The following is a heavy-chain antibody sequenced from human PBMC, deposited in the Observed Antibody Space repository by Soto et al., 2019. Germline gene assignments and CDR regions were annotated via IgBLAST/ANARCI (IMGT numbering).Heavy chain of an antibody. CDR1: GFTFDDYA. V-gene: IGHV3-9*01. CDR3: AKLGCGRPACDLYDYMDV. D-gene: IGHD2-15*01. CDR2: INWNSGSI. Sequence: EVQLVESGGGLVQPGRSLRLSCAASGFTFDDYAMHWVRQAPGKGLEWVSGINWNSGSIGYADSVKGRFAISRDNAKNTLYLQMNSLRGEETALYYWAKLGCGRPACDLYDYMDVWGKGTTVTVSS. J-gene: IGHJ6*03.